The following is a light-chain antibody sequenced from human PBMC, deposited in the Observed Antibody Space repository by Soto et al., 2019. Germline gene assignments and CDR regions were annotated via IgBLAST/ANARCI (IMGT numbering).Light chain of an antibody. CDR3: QQSDSTPPT. V-gene: IGKV1-39*01. Sequence: DIPMTQSPSSLSASAGDRVSITCRASQSISSSLNWYQQKPGKAPKPLIYAASSLQRGVPSRFSGSGSGTDFTLTISGLQPDDFATYYCQQSDSTPPTFGQGTKVEI. J-gene: IGKJ1*01. CDR2: AAS. CDR1: QSISSS.